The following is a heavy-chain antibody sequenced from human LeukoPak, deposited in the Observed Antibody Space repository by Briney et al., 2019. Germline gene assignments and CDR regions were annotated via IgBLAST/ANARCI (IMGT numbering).Heavy chain of an antibody. D-gene: IGHD2-2*01. CDR3: ARDSDRYCSSTSCYSYYYYGMDV. J-gene: IGHJ6*02. CDR1: GYTFTGYY. Sequence: ASVKVSCKASGYTFTGYYMHWVRQVPGQGLEWMGRINPNSGGTNYAQKFQGRVTMTRDTSISTAYMELSRLRSDDTAVYYCARDSDRYCSSTSCYSYYYYGMDVWGQGTTVTVSS. CDR2: INPNSGGT. V-gene: IGHV1-2*06.